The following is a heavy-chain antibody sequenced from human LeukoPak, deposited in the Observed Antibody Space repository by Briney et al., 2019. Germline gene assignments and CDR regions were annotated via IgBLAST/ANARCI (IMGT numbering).Heavy chain of an antibody. D-gene: IGHD2-8*02. CDR2: ISGSGGST. CDR3: ATYRQVLLPFES. Sequence: GGSLRLSCAASGFTFTSFGMSWVRQAPGKGLEWVSTISGSGGSTYYADSVKGRFTISRDNSKSTLSLQMNSLRDEDTAIYYCATYRQVLLPFESWGQGTLVTVSS. CDR1: GFTFTSFG. V-gene: IGHV3-23*01. J-gene: IGHJ4*02.